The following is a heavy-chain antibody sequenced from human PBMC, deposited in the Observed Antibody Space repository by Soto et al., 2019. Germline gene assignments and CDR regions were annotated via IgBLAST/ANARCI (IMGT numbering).Heavy chain of an antibody. D-gene: IGHD3-22*01. J-gene: IGHJ4*02. CDR2: INASDGST. CDR3: ARGRPHTGGYHDY. Sequence: ASVKVSCKASGYTLIMYYIHWMRQAPGQGLEWMGLINASDGSTTYAQKFQGRVTMTRDTSASTVYMELSSLRSDDMAVYYCARGRPHTGGYHDYWGQGTLVTVSS. V-gene: IGHV1-46*01. CDR1: GYTLIMYY.